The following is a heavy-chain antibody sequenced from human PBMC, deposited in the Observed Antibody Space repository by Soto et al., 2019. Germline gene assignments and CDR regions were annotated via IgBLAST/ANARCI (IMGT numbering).Heavy chain of an antibody. CDR1: GGTFSSYT. CDR2: IIPILGIA. V-gene: IGHV1-69*08. Sequence: QVQLVQSGAEVKKPGSSVKVSCKASGGTFSSYTISWVRQAPGQGLEWMGRIIPILGIANYAQKFQGRVTITADKSTSTAYMELSSLRSEETAVYYCARDHYYDSSGYSFGYWGQGTLVTVSS. J-gene: IGHJ4*02. D-gene: IGHD3-22*01. CDR3: ARDHYYDSSGYSFGY.